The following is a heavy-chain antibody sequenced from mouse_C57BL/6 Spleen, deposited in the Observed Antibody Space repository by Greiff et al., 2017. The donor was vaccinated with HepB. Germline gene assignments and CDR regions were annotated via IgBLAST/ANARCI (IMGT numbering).Heavy chain of an antibody. V-gene: IGHV1-54*01. CDR1: GYAFTNYL. J-gene: IGHJ3*01. CDR2: INPGRGGT. Sequence: VQLQQSGAELVRPGTSVKVSCKASGYAFTNYLIEWVKQRPGQGLEWIGVINPGRGGTNYNEKFKGKATLTADKSSSTAYMQLSSLTSEDSAVYFCARGERFAYWGQGTLVTVSA. CDR3: ARGERFAY.